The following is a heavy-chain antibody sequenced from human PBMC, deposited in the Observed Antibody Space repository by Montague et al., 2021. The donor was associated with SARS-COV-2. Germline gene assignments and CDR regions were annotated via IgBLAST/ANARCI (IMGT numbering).Heavy chain of an antibody. CDR2: IDYSGXT. CDR1: GGSISSSSYY. Sequence: SETLSLTCTVSGGSISSSSYYWGWIRQPRGKGLESFGSIDYSGXTXYXXXXKXRVTISVDTSKNQFSLKLSSVTAADTAVYYCARVGRQQLVRLSGMDVWGQGTTVTVSS. V-gene: IGHV4-39*07. D-gene: IGHD6-13*01. J-gene: IGHJ6*02. CDR3: ARVGRQQLVRLSGMDV.